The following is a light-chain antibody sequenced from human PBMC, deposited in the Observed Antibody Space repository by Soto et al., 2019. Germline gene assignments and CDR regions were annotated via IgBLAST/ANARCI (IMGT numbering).Light chain of an antibody. J-gene: IGKJ5*01. CDR2: DAS. Sequence: EIGLTQSPATLSFSPGERSTLSCRASHNVSSYLAWYQQKPGQAPRLLIYDASNRAAGIPARFSGSGSGTDFTLTISSLEPEDFAVYYCQQRSNWPITFGQGTRLRL. V-gene: IGKV3-11*01. CDR3: QQRSNWPIT. CDR1: HNVSSY.